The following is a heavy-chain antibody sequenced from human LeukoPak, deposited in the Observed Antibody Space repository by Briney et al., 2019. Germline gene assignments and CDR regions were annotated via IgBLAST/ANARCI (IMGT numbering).Heavy chain of an antibody. Sequence: GGSLRLSCAASGFTFSSYAMHWVRQAPGKGLEWVAVISYDGSNKYYADSVKGRFTISRDNSKNTLYLQMNSLRAKDTAVYYCARGYWYGDFDYWGQGTLVTVSS. CDR2: ISYDGSNK. CDR1: GFTFSSYA. V-gene: IGHV3-30*04. J-gene: IGHJ4*02. D-gene: IGHD4-17*01. CDR3: ARGYWYGDFDY.